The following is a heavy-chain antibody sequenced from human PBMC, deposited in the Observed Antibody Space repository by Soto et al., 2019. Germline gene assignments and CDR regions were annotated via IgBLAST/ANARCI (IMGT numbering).Heavy chain of an antibody. CDR3: AKDPPVYCGGDCSDLFDY. CDR2: ISGSGGST. J-gene: IGHJ4*02. CDR1: GFTFSSYA. V-gene: IGHV3-23*01. D-gene: IGHD2-21*02. Sequence: GGSLRLSCAASGFTFSSYAMSWVRQAPGKGLEWVSAISGSGGSTYYADSVKGRFTISRDNSKNTLYLQMNSLRAEDTAVYYCAKDPPVYCGGDCSDLFDYWGQGTLVTVSS.